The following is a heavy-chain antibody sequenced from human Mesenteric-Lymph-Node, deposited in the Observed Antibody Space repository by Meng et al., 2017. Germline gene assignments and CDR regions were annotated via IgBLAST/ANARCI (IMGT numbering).Heavy chain of an antibody. CDR1: GFTFRSYA. V-gene: IGHV3-23*01. CDR3: ARDVVGALDY. Sequence: GGSLRLSCAASGFTFRSYAMNWVRQAPGKGLEWVSAMSLGGGTIYYADSVRGRFTIFRDNSKNMLYLQMNSLRAEDTAVYYCARDVVGALDYWGQGTLVTVSS. D-gene: IGHD2-15*01. CDR2: MSLGGGTI. J-gene: IGHJ4*02.